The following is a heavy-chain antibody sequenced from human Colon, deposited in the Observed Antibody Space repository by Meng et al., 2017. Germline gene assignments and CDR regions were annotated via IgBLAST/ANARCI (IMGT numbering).Heavy chain of an antibody. D-gene: IGHD2-21*02. CDR3: ARVNGDFDEAWFDP. V-gene: IGHV4-61*08. CDR1: GGSVSSGDYY. Sequence: VQLKESGPGLVRPSETLSLTCTVSGGSVSSGDYYWSWIRQPPGKGLEWLGYVYYTGNTNYNPSLKNRVTISLDTSNNQFSLKLTSMTAADAAIYYCARVNGDFDEAWFDPWGQGTLVTVSS. J-gene: IGHJ5*02. CDR2: VYYTGNT.